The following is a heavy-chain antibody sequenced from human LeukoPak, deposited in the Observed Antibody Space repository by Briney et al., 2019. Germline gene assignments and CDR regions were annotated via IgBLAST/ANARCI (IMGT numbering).Heavy chain of an antibody. CDR2: INGSGGTT. D-gene: IGHD5-18*01. Sequence: PGGSLRLSCAASGFTLSSYAISSVRQSPGKGLEWVSAINGSGGTTYYADSVKGRLTISRDNSKNQLYLKMTSLSAEDTAIYYCAKETNKGTPWIQVWTSVDYWGQGTLVTVSS. CDR1: GFTLSSYA. CDR3: AKETNKGTPWIQVWTSVDY. V-gene: IGHV3-23*01. J-gene: IGHJ4*02.